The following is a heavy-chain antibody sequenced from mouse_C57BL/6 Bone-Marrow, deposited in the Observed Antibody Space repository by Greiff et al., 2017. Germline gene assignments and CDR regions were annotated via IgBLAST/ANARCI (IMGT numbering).Heavy chain of an antibody. CDR2: IDPISGGT. V-gene: IGHV1-72*01. D-gene: IGHD4-1*01. J-gene: IGHJ3*01. CDR3: ANWGFAY. Sequence: QVQLQQPGAELVKPGASVKLSCKASGYTFTSYWMHWVKQRPGRGLEWIGRIDPISGGTKYNEKFKCKATLTVDKPSSTAYMTLYSLISEDSAVYYCANWGFAYWCQGTRITVSA. CDR1: GYTFTSYW.